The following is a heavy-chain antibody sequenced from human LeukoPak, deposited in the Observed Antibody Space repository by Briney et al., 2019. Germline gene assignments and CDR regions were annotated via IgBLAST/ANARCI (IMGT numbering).Heavy chain of an antibody. Sequence: SETLSLTCAVSGGSISSSNWWSWVRQPPGKGLEWIGEIYHSGSTNYNPSLKSRVTISVDKSKNQFSLKLSSVTAADTAVYYCARKTAYCSSTSCYLAEDYYYGMDVWGQGTTVTVSS. J-gene: IGHJ6*02. CDR2: IYHSGST. CDR1: GGSISSSNW. V-gene: IGHV4-4*02. D-gene: IGHD2-2*01. CDR3: ARKTAYCSSTSCYLAEDYYYGMDV.